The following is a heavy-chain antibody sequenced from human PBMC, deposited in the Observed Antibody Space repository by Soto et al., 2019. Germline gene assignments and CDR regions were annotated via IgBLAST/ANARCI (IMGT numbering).Heavy chain of an antibody. CDR2: INPSGGST. J-gene: IGHJ1*01. Sequence: ASLKVSCKASGYTFTSYYMHWVRQAPGQGLEWMGIINPSGGSTSYAQKFQGRVTMTRDTSTSTVYMELSSLRSEDTAVYYCATYYYDSSGYYSEYFQHWGQGTLVTVSS. CDR1: GYTFTSYY. V-gene: IGHV1-46*01. CDR3: ATYYYDSSGYYSEYFQH. D-gene: IGHD3-22*01.